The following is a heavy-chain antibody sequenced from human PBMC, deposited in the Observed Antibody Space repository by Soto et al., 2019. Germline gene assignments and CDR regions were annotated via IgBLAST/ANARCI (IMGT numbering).Heavy chain of an antibody. CDR2: ISYDGSNK. J-gene: IGHJ4*02. CDR3: AKEYYYDSSGPYYFDY. Sequence: GGSLRLSCAASGFTFSSYGMHWVRQAPGKGLEWVAVISYDGSNKYYADSVKGRFTISRDNSKNTLYLQMNSLRAEDTAVYYCAKEYYYDSSGPYYFDYWGQGTLVTVSS. CDR1: GFTFSSYG. V-gene: IGHV3-30*18. D-gene: IGHD3-22*01.